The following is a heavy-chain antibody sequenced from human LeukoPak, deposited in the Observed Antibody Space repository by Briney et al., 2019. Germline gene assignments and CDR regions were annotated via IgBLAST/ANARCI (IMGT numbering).Heavy chain of an antibody. CDR1: GGSFSGYY. J-gene: IGHJ4*02. Sequence: PSETLSLTCAAYGGSFSGYYWSWIRQPPGKGLEWIGEINHSGSTNYNPSLKSRVTISVDTSKNQFSLKLSSVTAADTAVYYCARGRGYSSSWQLWGQGTLVTVSS. CDR2: INHSGST. D-gene: IGHD6-13*01. CDR3: ARGRGYSSSWQL. V-gene: IGHV4-34*01.